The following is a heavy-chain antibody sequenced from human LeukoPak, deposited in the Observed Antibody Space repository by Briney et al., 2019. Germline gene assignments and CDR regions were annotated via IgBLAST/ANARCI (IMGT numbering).Heavy chain of an antibody. Sequence: GGSLRLSCEASGFTFSNYWMSWVRQAPGKGLEWVGRIKSKTDGGTTDYAAPVKGRFTISRDDSKNTLYLQMNSLKTEDTAVYYCTTDNTRTYYFDYWGQGTLVTVSS. CDR2: IKSKTDGGTT. CDR1: GFTFSNYW. J-gene: IGHJ4*02. CDR3: TTDNTRTYYFDY. V-gene: IGHV3-15*01. D-gene: IGHD1-1*01.